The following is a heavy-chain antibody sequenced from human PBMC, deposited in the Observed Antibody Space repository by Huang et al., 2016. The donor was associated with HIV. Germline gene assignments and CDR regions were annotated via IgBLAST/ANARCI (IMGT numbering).Heavy chain of an antibody. J-gene: IGHJ6*02. CDR1: GGSISSSSYS. CDR3: ARHGRVAGHYYNNMDV. Sequence: LQLQESGPGLVKSSETLSLICTVSGGSISSSSYSWGWIRQPPGKGPEWIGSIYYSGNTSYNPPVKSRVTISVDTSKNQFSLKVNAVTAADTAVYYCARHGRVAGHYYNNMDVWGRGTTVTVSS. CDR2: IYYSGNT. V-gene: IGHV4-39*01. D-gene: IGHD6-19*01.